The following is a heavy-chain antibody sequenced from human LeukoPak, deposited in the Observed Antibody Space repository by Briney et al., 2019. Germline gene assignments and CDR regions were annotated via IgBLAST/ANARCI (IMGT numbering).Heavy chain of an antibody. CDR1: GYTFTGYR. CDR2: INPRGGST. Sequence: ASVRVSCRASGYTFTGYRMHWVRQAPGQGLEWMGIINPRGGSTRYAQNLQGRVTMTRDTSTSTVYMELSSLRSEDTAVYYCASTPRIPAAGTIDYWGQGTLVTVSS. D-gene: IGHD6-13*01. J-gene: IGHJ4*02. CDR3: ASTPRIPAAGTIDY. V-gene: IGHV1-46*01.